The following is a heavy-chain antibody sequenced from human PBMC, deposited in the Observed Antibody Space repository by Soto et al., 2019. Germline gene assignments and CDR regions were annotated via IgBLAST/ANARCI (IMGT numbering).Heavy chain of an antibody. Sequence: GGSLRLSCAASGFTLSSYWMTWVRQAPGKGLEWVGRIKTKAEGGATDYAAPLKGRFTISRDDSRNTLFLQMNSLKTEDTAVYYCTTGSVEGVWGQGATVTVSS. D-gene: IGHD2-15*01. CDR3: TTGSVEGV. CDR2: IKTKAEGGAT. V-gene: IGHV3-15*01. J-gene: IGHJ6*02. CDR1: GFTLSSYW.